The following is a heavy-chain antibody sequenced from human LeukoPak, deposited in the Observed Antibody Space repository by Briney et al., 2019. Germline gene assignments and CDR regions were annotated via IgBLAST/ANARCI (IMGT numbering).Heavy chain of an antibody. J-gene: IGHJ4*02. CDR2: IYYSEST. V-gene: IGHV4-39*01. CDR3: ARLKLSFAY. Sequence: SETLSLTPAVYVESFSGYYWGWIPDPPGKGRQWIGSIYYSESTYYNPSLKSRVTISVDTSKNQFSLKLSSVTAADTAVYYCARLKLSFAYWGQGTLVTVSS. CDR1: VESFSGYY.